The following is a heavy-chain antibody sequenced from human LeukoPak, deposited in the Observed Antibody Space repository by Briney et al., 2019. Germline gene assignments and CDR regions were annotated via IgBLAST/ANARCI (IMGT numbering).Heavy chain of an antibody. CDR3: ASGADSSGWYGFFDY. V-gene: IGHV1-3*01. Sequence: ASVKVSCKASGYTFTSYAMHWVRQAPGQRLEWMGWINAGNGNTKYSQKFQGRVTITRDTSASTAYMELSSLRSEDTAVYYCASGADSSGWYGFFDYWGQGTLVTVPS. D-gene: IGHD6-19*01. J-gene: IGHJ4*02. CDR2: INAGNGNT. CDR1: GYTFTSYA.